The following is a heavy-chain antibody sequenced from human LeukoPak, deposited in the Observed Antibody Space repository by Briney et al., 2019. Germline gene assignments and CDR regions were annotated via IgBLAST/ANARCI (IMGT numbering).Heavy chain of an antibody. D-gene: IGHD1-26*01. V-gene: IGHV3-74*01. CDR3: TRDRGGSYDFDY. CDR2: IKSDGSST. Sequence: GGSLRLSCATSGFTFSSYWMHWVRQAPGQGRVWVSRIKSDGSSTSYADSVKGRFTISRDNAKNTLYLQMNSLRAEDTAVYYCTRDRGGSYDFDYWGQGTLVSVSS. J-gene: IGHJ4*02. CDR1: GFTFSSYW.